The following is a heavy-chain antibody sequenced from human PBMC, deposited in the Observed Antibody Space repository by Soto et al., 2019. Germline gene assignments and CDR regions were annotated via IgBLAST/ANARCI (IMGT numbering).Heavy chain of an antibody. CDR2: IYPGDSDT. CDR3: ARAVGYSDASDFYSRGH. D-gene: IGHD3-3*01. Sequence: PGESLKISCKGSGYDFTHYWIAWVRQTPGKGLEWMGVIYPGDSDTKYSPSFQGQVTISADKSIDAAYLQRSGLKASDTAIYYCARAVGYSDASDFYSRGHWGQGTLVTVSS. CDR1: GYDFTHYW. V-gene: IGHV5-51*01. J-gene: IGHJ4*02.